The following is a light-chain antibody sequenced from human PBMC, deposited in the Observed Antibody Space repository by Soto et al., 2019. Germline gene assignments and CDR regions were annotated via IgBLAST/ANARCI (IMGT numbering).Light chain of an antibody. V-gene: IGKV1-5*01. CDR2: AAS. J-gene: IGKJ5*01. CDR1: QSISVW. Sequence: DIQMTQSPSTLSASVGDRVTITCRASQSISVWLAWYQQKAGKAPNLLIYAASTLENGVPTRFSGTGSETEFTLTVSSLQPDDPATYYCQQYNDYITFGQGTRLEIK. CDR3: QQYNDYIT.